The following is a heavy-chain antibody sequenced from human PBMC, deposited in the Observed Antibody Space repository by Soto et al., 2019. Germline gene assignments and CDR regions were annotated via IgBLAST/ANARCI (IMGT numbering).Heavy chain of an antibody. Sequence: QVQLVHSGAEVKKPGSSVKVSCKASGGTFSSYIISWVRQAPGQGLEWMGRIIPILGIANYAQNFQGRVTITADKSTSTAYMELSSLRSEDTALYYCARTLGYCSTTSCYPEYFQHWGQGTLVTVSS. D-gene: IGHD2-2*01. V-gene: IGHV1-69*02. CDR2: IIPILGIA. CDR3: ARTLGYCSTTSCYPEYFQH. CDR1: GGTFSSYI. J-gene: IGHJ1*01.